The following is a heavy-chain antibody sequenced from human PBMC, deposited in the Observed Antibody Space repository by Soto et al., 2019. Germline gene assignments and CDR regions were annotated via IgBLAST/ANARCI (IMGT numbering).Heavy chain of an antibody. CDR1: GGTFSSYA. J-gene: IGHJ6*02. CDR2: IIPIFGTA. D-gene: IGHD5-18*01. V-gene: IGHV1-69*01. Sequence: QVQLVQSGAEVKKPGSSVKVSCKASGGTFSSYAISWVRQAPGQGLEWMGEIIPIFGTANYAQKFQGRVTITADESTSTAYMELSSLRSEDTAVYYCARDLSQYSYGYYYYSGMDVWGQGTTVTVSS. CDR3: ARDLSQYSYGYYYYSGMDV.